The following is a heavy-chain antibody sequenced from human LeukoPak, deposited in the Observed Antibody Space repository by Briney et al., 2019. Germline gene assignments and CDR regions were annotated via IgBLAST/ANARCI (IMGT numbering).Heavy chain of an antibody. CDR1: GFTFNNAW. CDR3: AELGITMIGGV. J-gene: IGHJ6*04. D-gene: IGHD3-10*02. V-gene: IGHV3-11*04. CDR2: ISSSGSTI. Sequence: GGSLRLSCAASGFTFNNAWMSWVRQAPGKGLEWVSYISSSGSTIYYADSVKGRFTISRDNAKNSLYLQMDSLRAEDTAVYYCAELGITMIGGVWGKGTTVTISS.